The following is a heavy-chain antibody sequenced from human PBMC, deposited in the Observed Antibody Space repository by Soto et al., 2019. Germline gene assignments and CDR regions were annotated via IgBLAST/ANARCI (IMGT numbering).Heavy chain of an antibody. D-gene: IGHD1-1*01. CDR3: TRDLVVWYNRIDNHFDS. V-gene: IGHV4-38-2*01. CDR1: GYSISSGYY. J-gene: IGHJ4*02. Sequence: SETLSLTCAVSGYSISSGYYWGWIRQPPGKGLEWIGSIYHSGSTYYNPSLKSRVTISVDTSKNQFSLHLSSVTPEDSAVYFCTRDLVVWYNRIDNHFDSWGQGTLVTVSS. CDR2: IYHSGST.